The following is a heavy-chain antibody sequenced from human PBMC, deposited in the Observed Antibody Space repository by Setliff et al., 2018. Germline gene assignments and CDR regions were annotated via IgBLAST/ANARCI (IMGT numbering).Heavy chain of an antibody. Sequence: GGSLRLSCAASGFTFSRYTINWVRQAPGKGLEWDSSISSSSSYIYYADSVKGRFTISRDNAKNSLYLQMNSLRAEDTAVYYCARDHEGSGWYRYYFDYWGQGTLVTVSS. V-gene: IGHV3-21*01. CDR2: ISSSSSYI. CDR3: ARDHEGSGWYRYYFDY. D-gene: IGHD6-19*01. CDR1: GFTFSRYT. J-gene: IGHJ4*02.